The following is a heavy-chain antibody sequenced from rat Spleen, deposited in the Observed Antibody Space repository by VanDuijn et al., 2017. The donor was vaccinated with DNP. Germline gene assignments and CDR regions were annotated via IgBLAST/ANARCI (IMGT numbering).Heavy chain of an antibody. J-gene: IGHJ2*01. Sequence: EVQLVESGGGLVQPGRSLELSCAASGFTFSDYYMAWVRQAPTKGLEWVASIAKTGDNTYYPDSVKGRFTISRDNAKNTLYLQMNSLRSEDTATYYCTNDWELYYWGQGVMVTVSS. CDR3: TNDWELYY. CDR1: GFTFSDYY. V-gene: IGHV5S23*01. CDR2: IAKTGDNT. D-gene: IGHD5-1*01.